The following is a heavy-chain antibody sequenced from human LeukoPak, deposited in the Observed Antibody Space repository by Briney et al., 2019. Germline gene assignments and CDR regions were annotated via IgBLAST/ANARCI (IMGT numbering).Heavy chain of an antibody. D-gene: IGHD5-12*01. J-gene: IGHJ5*01. V-gene: IGHV3-43D*03. CDR2: ITWDGGST. CDR1: GFTFDDYA. Sequence: GGSLRLSCAASGFTFDDYAMNWVRQRPGKGLEWVSLITWDGGSTFYADSVRGRFTISRDNNKDSLYLQMNSLRVDDTAFYYCVKDKYSDGFFDYWGHGTLVTVSS. CDR3: VKDKYSDGFFDY.